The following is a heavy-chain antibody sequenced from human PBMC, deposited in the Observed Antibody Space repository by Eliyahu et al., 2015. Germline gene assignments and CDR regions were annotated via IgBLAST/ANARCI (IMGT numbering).Heavy chain of an antibody. Sequence: QVQLVQSGTEVKXPGASVKVSCRAXGXSFTRYGISWVRQAPGQGLEWMGWISADTGNTEYARRFQGRVTLTRDTSTTTAYMEVTTLRSDDTAVYYCARAQWFLLEPFDHWGQGTLVSVSS. D-gene: IGHD3-22*01. CDR2: ISADTGNT. J-gene: IGHJ4*02. CDR3: ARAQWFLLEPFDH. CDR1: GXSFTRYG. V-gene: IGHV1-18*01.